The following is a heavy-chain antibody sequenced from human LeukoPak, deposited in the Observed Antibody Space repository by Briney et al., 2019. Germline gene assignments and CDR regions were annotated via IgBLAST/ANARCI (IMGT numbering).Heavy chain of an antibody. D-gene: IGHD6-13*01. Sequence: GGTLRLTCAAYGFTVSSNYLSWVRQPPGKGLEWVAEIYRGGSTYYADSVKGRFTISRDNSKNTLYLQLNSLRAEDTAVYYCARGKVSIAAAGPTDYWGRGTLVTVSS. J-gene: IGHJ4*02. CDR2: IYRGGST. CDR3: ARGKVSIAAAGPTDY. CDR1: GFTVSSNY. V-gene: IGHV3-53*01.